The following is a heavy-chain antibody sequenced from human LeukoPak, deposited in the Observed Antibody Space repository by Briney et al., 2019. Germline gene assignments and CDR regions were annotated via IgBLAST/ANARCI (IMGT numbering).Heavy chain of an antibody. CDR2: IYYSGST. V-gene: IGHV4-39*01. D-gene: IGHD2-15*01. Sequence: SETLSLTCTVSGGSISSSSYYWGWIRQPPGKGLEWIGSIYYSGSTYYNPSLKSRVTISVDTSKNQFSLELSSVTAADTAVYYCARQAVPISSGVGYFDYWGQGTLVTVSS. CDR3: ARQAVPISSGVGYFDY. J-gene: IGHJ4*02. CDR1: GGSISSSSYY.